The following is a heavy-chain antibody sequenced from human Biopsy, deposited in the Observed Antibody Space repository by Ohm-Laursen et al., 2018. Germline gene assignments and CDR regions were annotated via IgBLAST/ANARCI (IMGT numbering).Heavy chain of an antibody. D-gene: IGHD3-3*01. CDR1: GGSISDSTYH. V-gene: IGHV4-39*01. Sequence: TLSLTCTVSGGSISDSTYHWGWIRQSPGKGLEWIGNIYYSGNTDYSPSPKSRVTISVDTPNNQFSLKLRSVTAADTAVYYCARQVDFWSGYVDYWGQGTLVAVSS. CDR2: IYYSGNT. CDR3: ARQVDFWSGYVDY. J-gene: IGHJ4*02.